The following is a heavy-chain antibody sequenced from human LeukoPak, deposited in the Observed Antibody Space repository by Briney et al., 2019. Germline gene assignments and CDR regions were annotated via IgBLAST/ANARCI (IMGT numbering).Heavy chain of an antibody. CDR1: GGLISRIEYY. D-gene: IGHD1-26*01. V-gene: IGHV4-30-4*01. CDR2: IYHTGTT. J-gene: IGHJ4*02. CDR3: ASVSVWELATHTGGSFDY. Sequence: SETLSLTCTVSGGLISRIEYYWGWVRQSPVKGLEWLGHIYHTGTTLYSPHLNNRLTVSVDSSKNQFSLTLNSVTAADTAVYYCASVSVWELATHTGGSFDYWGRGILVTVSS.